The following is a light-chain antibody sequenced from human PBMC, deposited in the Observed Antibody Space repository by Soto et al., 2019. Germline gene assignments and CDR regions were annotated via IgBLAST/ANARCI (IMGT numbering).Light chain of an antibody. CDR3: QQYGSSPWT. CDR2: AAS. Sequence: IQLTQSPSSLSASVGDRVTINCRASQSIGSYVNWYQQKPGKAPKLLIYAASSLQSGVPSRFSGSGSGTDFTLTISRLEPEDFAVYYCQQYGSSPWTFGQGTKGDIK. J-gene: IGKJ1*01. CDR1: QSIGSY. V-gene: IGKV1-39*01.